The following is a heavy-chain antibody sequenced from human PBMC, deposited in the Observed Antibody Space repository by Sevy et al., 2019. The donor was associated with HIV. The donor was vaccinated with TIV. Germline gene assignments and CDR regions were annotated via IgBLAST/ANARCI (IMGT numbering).Heavy chain of an antibody. CDR2: ISGNGGST. J-gene: IGHJ6*02. Sequence: GGSLILSCAGSGFTFSSYAMNWVRQAPGKGLEWVSAISGNGGSTFYADSVKGRFSISRDNSKNTLYLQMNSLRAEDTAIYYCAKDLLIVVGEGMDVWDQGTTVTVSS. V-gene: IGHV3-23*01. CDR3: AKDLLIVVGEGMDV. CDR1: GFTFSSYA. D-gene: IGHD2-2*01.